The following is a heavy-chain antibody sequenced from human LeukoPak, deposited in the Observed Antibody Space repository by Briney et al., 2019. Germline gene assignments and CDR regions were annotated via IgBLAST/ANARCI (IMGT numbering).Heavy chain of an antibody. CDR1: GFTFDDYG. D-gene: IGHD2-2*01. V-gene: IGHV3-20*04. Sequence: GGSLRLSCAASGFTFDDYGMSWVRQAPGKGLEWVSGINWNGGSTGYADSVKGRFTIPRDNAKNSMYLQMNSLRAEDTALYYCARGKYCSSTSCCLSYMDVWGKGTTVTVSS. CDR3: ARGKYCSSTSCCLSYMDV. J-gene: IGHJ6*03. CDR2: INWNGGST.